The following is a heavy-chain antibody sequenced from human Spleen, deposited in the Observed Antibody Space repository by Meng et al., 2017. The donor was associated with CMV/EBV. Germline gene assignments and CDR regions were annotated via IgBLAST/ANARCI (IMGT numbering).Heavy chain of an antibody. V-gene: IGHV3-21*01. Sequence: GGSLRLSCAASGFTFSSYAMSWVRQAPGKGLEWVSSISSSSSYIYYADSVKGRFTISRDNAKNSLYLQMNSLRAEDTAVYYCARDGESLAVYWGQGTLVTVSS. CDR3: ARDGESLAVY. CDR2: ISSSSSYI. J-gene: IGHJ4*02. CDR1: GFTFSSYA. D-gene: IGHD6-6*01.